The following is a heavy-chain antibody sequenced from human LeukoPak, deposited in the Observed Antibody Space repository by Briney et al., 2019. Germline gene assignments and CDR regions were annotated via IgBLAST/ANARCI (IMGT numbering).Heavy chain of an antibody. Sequence: PSETLSLTCTVSSGSISSSSYDWGWIRQPPGKGLEWIGSIYYSGSTYYNPSLKSRVTISVDTSKNQFSLKLSSVTAADTAVYYCARASLAVPFDPWGQGTLVTVSS. CDR1: SGSISSSSYD. D-gene: IGHD6-6*01. CDR2: IYYSGST. V-gene: IGHV4-39*07. J-gene: IGHJ5*02. CDR3: ARASLAVPFDP.